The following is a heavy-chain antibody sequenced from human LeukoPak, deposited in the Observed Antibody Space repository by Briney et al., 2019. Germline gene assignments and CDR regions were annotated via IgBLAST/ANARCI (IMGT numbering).Heavy chain of an antibody. J-gene: IGHJ4*02. CDR2: IKQDGTEK. CDR3: ARQRWIQLWIFDY. V-gene: IGHV3-7*05. Sequence: PGGSLRLSCAASGLTFSSYWMSCVRQAPGKGLEWGANIKQDGTEKDYVDSVKGRFTISRDNARNSLYLQMNSLRAEDTAVYYCARQRWIQLWIFDYWGQGTLVTVSS. D-gene: IGHD5-18*01. CDR1: GLTFSSYW.